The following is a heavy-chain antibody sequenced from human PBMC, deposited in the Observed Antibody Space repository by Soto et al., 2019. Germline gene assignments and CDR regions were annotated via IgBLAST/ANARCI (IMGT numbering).Heavy chain of an antibody. CDR1: GYTFTGYY. D-gene: IGHD1-1*01. J-gene: IGHJ5*02. CDR2: INPNSAGT. Sequence: ASVKVSCKASGYTFTGYYIHWVRQAPGQGLDWMGWINPNSAGTKYAQNFQGRVTLTRDTSISTVYMDLNRLRSDDTAVYYCARATGSSWFDLWGQGTLVTVSS. V-gene: IGHV1-2*02. CDR3: ARATGSSWFDL.